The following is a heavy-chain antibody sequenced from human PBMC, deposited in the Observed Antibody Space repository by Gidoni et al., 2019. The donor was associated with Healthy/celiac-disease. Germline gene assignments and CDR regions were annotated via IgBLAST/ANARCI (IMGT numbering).Heavy chain of an antibody. CDR3: AREAAGYGAFDI. V-gene: IGHV3-66*01. Sequence: EVQLVESGGGLVQPGGSLRLSCAASGFTVSSNSMRWVRQVPGNGLEWVSVIYSGGSTYYADSVKGRFTISRDNSKNTLYLQMNSQRAEDTAVYYCAREAAGYGAFDIWGQGTMVTVSS. CDR1: GFTVSSNS. CDR2: IYSGGST. D-gene: IGHD5-18*01. J-gene: IGHJ3*02.